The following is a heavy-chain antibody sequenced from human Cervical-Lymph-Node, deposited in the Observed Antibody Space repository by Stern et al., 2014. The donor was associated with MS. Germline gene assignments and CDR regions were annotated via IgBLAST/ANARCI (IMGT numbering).Heavy chain of an antibody. CDR3: ARAPRRYSSGWYEDY. CDR2: IIPIFGTA. CDR1: GGTFSSYD. J-gene: IGHJ4*02. D-gene: IGHD6-19*01. Sequence: MQLVESGAEVEKPGSSVKVSCKASGGTFSSYDISWVRQAPGQGLEWMGGIIPIFGTANYAQKFQGRVTITADESTSTAYMELSSLRSEDTAVYYCARAPRRYSSGWYEDYWGQGTLVTVSS. V-gene: IGHV1-69*01.